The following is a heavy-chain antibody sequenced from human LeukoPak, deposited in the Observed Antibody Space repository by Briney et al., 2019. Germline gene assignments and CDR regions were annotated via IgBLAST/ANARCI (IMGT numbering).Heavy chain of an antibody. CDR3: ARGDSGTYGRFAY. J-gene: IGHJ4*02. CDR1: GGSISSYY. Sequence: SETLSLTCTVSGGSISSYYWSWIRQPPGEGLEWVGYVYDSDSTNYNSALKSRVTISLDTSKKQFPLKLSSVTAADTAIYYCARGDSGTYGRFAYWRQGTLVTVS. D-gene: IGHD1-26*01. CDR2: VYDSDST. V-gene: IGHV4-59*01.